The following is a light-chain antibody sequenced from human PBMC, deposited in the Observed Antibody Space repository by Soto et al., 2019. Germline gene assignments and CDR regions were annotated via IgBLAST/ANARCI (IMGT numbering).Light chain of an antibody. Sequence: AIQMTQSPFSLSASVGDRVTITCRASQGVGDDLGWYQQRPGKAPKVLIYAASTLQSGVPSRFSGSGSGTFFTLTISSLQPDDSATYYCLQDHDYPHTFGQGTKVEIK. J-gene: IGKJ1*01. CDR3: LQDHDYPHT. V-gene: IGKV1-6*01. CDR1: QGVGDD. CDR2: AAS.